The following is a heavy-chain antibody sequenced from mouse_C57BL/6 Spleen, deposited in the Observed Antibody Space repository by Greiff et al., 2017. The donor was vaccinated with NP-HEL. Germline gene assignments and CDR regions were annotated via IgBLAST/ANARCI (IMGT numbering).Heavy chain of an antibody. Sequence: EVMLVESGGDLVKPGGSLKLSCAASGFTFSSYGMSWVRQTPDKRLEWVATISSGGSYTYYPDSVKGRFTISRDNAKNTLYLQMSSLKSEDTAMYYCARQDYYGSSLDYWGQGTTLTVSS. J-gene: IGHJ2*01. D-gene: IGHD1-1*01. V-gene: IGHV5-6*02. CDR3: ARQDYYGSSLDY. CDR1: GFTFSSYG. CDR2: ISSGGSYT.